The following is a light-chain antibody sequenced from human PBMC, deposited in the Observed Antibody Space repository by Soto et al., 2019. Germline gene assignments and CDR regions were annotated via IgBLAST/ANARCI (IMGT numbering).Light chain of an antibody. CDR1: QSVLYSSNNKNY. J-gene: IGKJ4*01. V-gene: IGKV4-1*01. CDR3: QQYYSYPLT. CDR2: WAS. Sequence: DIVMTQSPDSLAVSLGERATINCKSSQSVLYSSNNKNYLAWYQQKPGQPPKLLIYWASTRESGVPDRFSGSGSGTDFNLTISSLQAEDVAVYYCQQYYSYPLTFGGGTKVEIK.